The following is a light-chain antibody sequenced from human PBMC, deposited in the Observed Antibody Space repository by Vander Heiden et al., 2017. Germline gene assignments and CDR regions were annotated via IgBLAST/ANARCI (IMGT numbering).Light chain of an antibody. CDR1: QSFLYTSKNKNY. J-gene: IGKJ2*01. CDR2: WAS. V-gene: IGKV4-1*01. Sequence: DSVMTQSPDSLAVSMGERATINCKSSQSFLYTSKNKNYLAWYQQKPRQPPKLLIYWASTRKSGVPDRFSGSGSGTDFTLTISSLQAADVAVYYCQQYHSSPRTFGQGTKLEIK. CDR3: QQYHSSPRT.